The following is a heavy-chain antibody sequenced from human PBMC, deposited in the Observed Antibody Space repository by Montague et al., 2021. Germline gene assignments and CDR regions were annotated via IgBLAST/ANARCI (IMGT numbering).Heavy chain of an antibody. D-gene: IGHD3-22*01. J-gene: IGHJ4*02. V-gene: IGHV1-3*01. Sequence: SGKVSCKASGHTFSNVVMNWVHWVRQAPGQRLEWMGWINAANGNRKYSQKFQGRVTITRDTSAGATYMELNSLRSEDTAIYFCASVGDSRGYWGLRYWGQGTLGPGSS. CDR2: INAANGNR. CDR3: ASVGDSRGYWGLRY. CDR1: GHTFSNVV.